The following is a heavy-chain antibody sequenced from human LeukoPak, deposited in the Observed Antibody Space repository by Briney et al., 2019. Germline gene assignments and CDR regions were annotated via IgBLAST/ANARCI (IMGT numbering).Heavy chain of an antibody. CDR3: ARDGGAYCGGDCYFADDY. Sequence: ASVKVSCKASGYTFTGYYMHWVRQAPGQGLEWMGWINPNSGGTDYAQKFQGRVTMTRDTSISTAYMELSRLRSDDTAVYYCARDGGAYCGGDCYFADDYWAREPWSPSPQ. V-gene: IGHV1-2*02. D-gene: IGHD2-21*02. J-gene: IGHJ4*02. CDR1: GYTFTGYY. CDR2: INPNSGGT.